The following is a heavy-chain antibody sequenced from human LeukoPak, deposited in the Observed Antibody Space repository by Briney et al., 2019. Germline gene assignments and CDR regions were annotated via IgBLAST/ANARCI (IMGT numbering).Heavy chain of an antibody. J-gene: IGHJ5*02. CDR3: ARHDYYGSGSYHRNWFDP. Sequence: GSLRLSCAASGFTFDDYGMSWVRQAPGKGLEWIGEINHSGSTNYDPSLKSRVTISVDTSKNQFSLKLSSVTAADTAVYYCARHDYYGSGSYHRNWFDPWGQGTLVTVSS. CDR1: GFTFDDYG. D-gene: IGHD3-10*01. CDR2: INHSGST. V-gene: IGHV4-34*01.